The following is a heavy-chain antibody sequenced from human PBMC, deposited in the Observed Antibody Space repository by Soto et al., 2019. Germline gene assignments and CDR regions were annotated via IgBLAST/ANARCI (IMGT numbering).Heavy chain of an antibody. Sequence: HPGGSLRLSCAASGCRFDEYNIHWVRQAPGKGLEWVSLITWNGANTYYADSVKGRFTISRDGTTKSVPPQMTSLKREDTGLYYCARETLSYGSALDVWGQGTTVTVSS. V-gene: IGHV3-43*01. CDR1: GCRFDEYN. J-gene: IGHJ6*02. CDR2: ITWNGANT. CDR3: ARETLSYGSALDV. D-gene: IGHD3-16*01.